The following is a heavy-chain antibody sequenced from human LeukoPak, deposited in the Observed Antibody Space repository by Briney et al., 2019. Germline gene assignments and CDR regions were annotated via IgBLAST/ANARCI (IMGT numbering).Heavy chain of an antibody. Sequence: GGSLRLSCAASGFTFDDYAMHWVRQAPGKGLEWVSGISWNSGSIGYADSVKGRFTISRDNAKNSLYLQMNSLRAEDMALYYCAKDSEIAAAGLNFDYWGQGTLVTVSS. J-gene: IGHJ4*02. D-gene: IGHD6-13*01. CDR3: AKDSEIAAAGLNFDY. CDR2: ISWNSGSI. V-gene: IGHV3-9*03. CDR1: GFTFDDYA.